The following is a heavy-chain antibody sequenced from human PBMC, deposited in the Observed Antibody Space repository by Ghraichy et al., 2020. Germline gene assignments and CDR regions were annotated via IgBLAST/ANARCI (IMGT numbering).Heavy chain of an antibody. D-gene: IGHD6-19*01. Sequence: SETLSLTSTVSGVSVNSGSHYWSWIRQPPGKALEWIGYVYYSGSTNYRPSLKSRVTISVDTSKNQFSLTLSSVTAADTAVYYCATATAWLGIDYWGQGTLVTVSS. CDR2: VYYSGST. CDR3: ATATAWLGIDY. CDR1: GVSVNSGSHY. J-gene: IGHJ4*02. V-gene: IGHV4-61*01.